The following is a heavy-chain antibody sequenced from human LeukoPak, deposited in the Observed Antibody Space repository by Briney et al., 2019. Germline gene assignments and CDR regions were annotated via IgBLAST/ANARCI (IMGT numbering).Heavy chain of an antibody. CDR1: GFSFSSYA. CDR2: IGYSGDST. Sequence: GGSLRLSCAASGFSFSSYAMSWVRQAPRKGLEWVSGIGYSGDSTYYADSVKGRFTISRDNSKNTLYLQMNSLRAEDTAVYYCARALWPYYFDYWGQGTLVTVSS. CDR3: ARALWPYYFDY. V-gene: IGHV3-23*01. J-gene: IGHJ4*02. D-gene: IGHD2-21*01.